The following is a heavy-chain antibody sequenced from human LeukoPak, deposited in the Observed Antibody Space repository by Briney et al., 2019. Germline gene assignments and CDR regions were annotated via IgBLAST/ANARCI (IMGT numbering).Heavy chain of an antibody. J-gene: IGHJ4*02. Sequence: PSETLSLTCTVSGGSISSYYWSWIRQPPGKGLEWIRYIYYSGSTNYNPSLKSRVTISVDTSKNQFSLKLTSVTAADRAAYYCARVGGPGGYSSSSPDFDYWGQGTLVTVSS. D-gene: IGHD6-6*01. CDR3: ARVGGPGGYSSSSPDFDY. CDR1: GGSISSYY. V-gene: IGHV4-59*01. CDR2: IYYSGST.